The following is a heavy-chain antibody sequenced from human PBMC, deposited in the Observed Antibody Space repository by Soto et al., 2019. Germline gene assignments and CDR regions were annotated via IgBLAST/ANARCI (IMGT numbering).Heavy chain of an antibody. Sequence: EVHLLESGGGLVQPGGSLTLSCAGSGFAFHTYDMTWVRQAPGKGLEWVSMISNRCSPYYSGSVRGRFTISRDNSNSILYLQMNSLRADDTAIYFCAKHWGTPAPDDYWGQGTLVTVSS. V-gene: IGHV3-23*01. D-gene: IGHD6-13*01. CDR1: GFAFHTYD. CDR3: AKHWGTPAPDDY. CDR2: ISNRCSP. J-gene: IGHJ4*02.